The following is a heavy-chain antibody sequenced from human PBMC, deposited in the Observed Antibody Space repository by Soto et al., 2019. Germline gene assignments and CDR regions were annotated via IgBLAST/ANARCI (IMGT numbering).Heavy chain of an antibody. Sequence: EVPLVESGGGLVKPGGSLRLSCAASGFTFSNAWMNWVRQAPGKGLEWVGRIKSKTDGGTTDYAAPVKGRFTISRDDSKNTLYLQMNSLKTEDTAVYYCTTGLIQLWLNWFDPWGQGTLVTVSS. V-gene: IGHV3-15*07. CDR3: TTGLIQLWLNWFDP. CDR2: IKSKTDGGTT. CDR1: GFTFSNAW. D-gene: IGHD5-18*01. J-gene: IGHJ5*02.